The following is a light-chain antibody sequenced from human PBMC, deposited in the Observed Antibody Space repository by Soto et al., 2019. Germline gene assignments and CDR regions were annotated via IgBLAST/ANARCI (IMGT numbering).Light chain of an antibody. J-gene: IGKJ5*01. CDR3: QQRSNWPSIT. CDR1: ESVSSIY. V-gene: IGKV3D-20*02. Sequence: ENVLTQSPGTLSLSPGERATLSCRASESVSSIYVAWYQQKPGQAPTLLIYGASTRATGIPARFSGSGSGADFTLTISSLEPEDFAVYYCQQRSNWPSITFGQGTRLEIK. CDR2: GAS.